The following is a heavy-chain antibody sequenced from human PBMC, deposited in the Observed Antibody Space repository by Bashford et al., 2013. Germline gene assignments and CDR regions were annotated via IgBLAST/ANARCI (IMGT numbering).Heavy chain of an antibody. D-gene: IGHD4-11*01. J-gene: IGHJ6*01. CDR1: GGSISSYY. V-gene: IGHV4-4*07. CDR2: IGTSGSV. Sequence: SSETLSLTCTVSGGSISSYYWTWIRQPAGKGLEWIGRIGTSGSVNYNPSLKTRVTISVDTSKKQFSLRLTSVTAADTAVYYCAREDYSHFYYYALDVWG. CDR3: AREDYSHFYYYALDV.